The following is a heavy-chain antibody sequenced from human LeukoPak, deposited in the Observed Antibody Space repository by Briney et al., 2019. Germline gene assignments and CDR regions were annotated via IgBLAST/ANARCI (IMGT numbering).Heavy chain of an antibody. J-gene: IGHJ4*02. D-gene: IGHD1-1*01. Sequence: PSETLSLTCAVYGGSFSGYYWSWIRQPPGKGLEWIGEINHSGSTNYNPSLKSRVTISVDTSKNQFSLKLSSVTAADTAVYYCARGITLAGNGYGNNFDYWGQGTLVTVSS. CDR1: GGSFSGYY. CDR3: ARGITLAGNGYGNNFDY. V-gene: IGHV4-34*01. CDR2: INHSGST.